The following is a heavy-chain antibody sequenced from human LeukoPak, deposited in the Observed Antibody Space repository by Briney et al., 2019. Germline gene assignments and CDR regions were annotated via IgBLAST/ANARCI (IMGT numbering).Heavy chain of an antibody. CDR1: GGSISSYY. D-gene: IGHD1-1*01. V-gene: IGHV4-59*01. CDR3: ARDRELGY. Sequence: SETLSLTCTVSGGSISSYYWSWIRQPPGKGLEWIGWSYHRGSTSYNPSLKSGVAISVDTSKNQFSLKLSSVTAADTAVYYCARDRELGYWGQGTLVTVSS. CDR2: SYHRGST. J-gene: IGHJ4*02.